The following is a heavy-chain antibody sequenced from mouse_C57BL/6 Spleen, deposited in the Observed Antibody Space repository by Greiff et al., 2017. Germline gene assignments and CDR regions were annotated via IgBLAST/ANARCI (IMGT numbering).Heavy chain of an antibody. Sequence: VQLQQSGAELARPGASVKMSCKASGYTFTSYTMHWVKQRPGQGLEWIGYINPSSGYTKYNQKFKDKATLTADKSSSTAYMQLSSLTSEDSAVYYCVRYDGYYAMDYWGQGTSVTVSS. J-gene: IGHJ4*01. V-gene: IGHV1-4*01. CDR3: VRYDGYYAMDY. D-gene: IGHD2-3*01. CDR2: INPSSGYT. CDR1: GYTFTSYT.